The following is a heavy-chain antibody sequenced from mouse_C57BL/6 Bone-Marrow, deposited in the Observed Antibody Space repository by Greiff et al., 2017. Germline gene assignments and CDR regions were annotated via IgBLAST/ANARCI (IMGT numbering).Heavy chain of an antibody. CDR2: ISDGGSYT. V-gene: IGHV5-4*01. J-gene: IGHJ4*01. CDR1: GFTFSSYA. D-gene: IGHD2-4*01. CDR3: ARHDYGGYYAMDY. Sequence: EVHLVESGGGLVKPGGSLKLSCAASGFTFSSYAMSWVRQTPEKRLEWVATISDGGSYTYYPDNVKGRFPISRDNAKNNLYLQMSHLKSEDTAMYYCARHDYGGYYAMDYWGQGTSVTVSS.